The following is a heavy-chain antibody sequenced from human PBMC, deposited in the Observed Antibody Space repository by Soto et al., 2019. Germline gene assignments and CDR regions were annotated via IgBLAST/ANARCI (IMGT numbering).Heavy chain of an antibody. V-gene: IGHV3-21*01. Sequence: EVQLVESGGGLVKPGGSLRLSCAASGFTCSSYSMNWVRQAPGKGLEWVSSISSSSSYIYYADSVKGRFTISRDNAKNSLYLQMNSLRAEDTAAYYCARDSPIAVAGTPWGQGTMVTVSS. CDR3: ARDSPIAVAGTP. D-gene: IGHD6-19*01. CDR1: GFTCSSYS. CDR2: ISSSSSYI. J-gene: IGHJ3*01.